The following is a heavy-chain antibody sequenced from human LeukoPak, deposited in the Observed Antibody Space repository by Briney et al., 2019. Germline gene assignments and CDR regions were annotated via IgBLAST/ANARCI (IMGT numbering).Heavy chain of an antibody. CDR2: IRSKAYGGTT. J-gene: IGHJ6*03. CDR3: TRAHPPDGYYYYMDV. V-gene: IGHV3-49*03. D-gene: IGHD5-24*01. CDR1: GFTFGDYA. Sequence: GGSLRLSCTASGFTFGDYAMSWFRQAPGKGLEWVGFIRSKAYGGTTEYSASVKGTFTISRDDSKSIAYLQMNRLKTEDTAVYYCTRAHPPDGYYYYMDVWGKGTTVTVSS.